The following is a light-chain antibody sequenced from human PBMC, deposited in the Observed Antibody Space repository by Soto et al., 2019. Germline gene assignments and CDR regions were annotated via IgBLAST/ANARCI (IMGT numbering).Light chain of an antibody. J-gene: IGKJ3*01. Sequence: EIVLTQSPATLSLSPGERATLSCRASQSVSSYLAWYQQKPGQAPRLLIYDASNRATGIPVRFTGSGSGTDISLTISSLEPEDFAVYYCQQRSNWLFTFGPGTKVDIK. V-gene: IGKV3-11*01. CDR3: QQRSNWLFT. CDR2: DAS. CDR1: QSVSSY.